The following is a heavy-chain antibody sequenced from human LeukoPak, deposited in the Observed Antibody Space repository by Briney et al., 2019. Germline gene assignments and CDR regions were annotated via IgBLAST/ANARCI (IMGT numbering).Heavy chain of an antibody. CDR2: ISSSSSYI. CDR1: GFTFSSYS. Sequence: PGGSLRLSCAASGFTFSSYSMNWVRQAPGKGLEWVSSISSSSSYIYYADSVKGRFTISRDNAKNSLYLQMNSLRAEDTAVYYCARVVADYDFWSGYYRLNWFDPWGQGTLVTVSS. V-gene: IGHV3-21*04. CDR3: ARVVADYDFWSGYYRLNWFDP. J-gene: IGHJ5*02. D-gene: IGHD3-3*01.